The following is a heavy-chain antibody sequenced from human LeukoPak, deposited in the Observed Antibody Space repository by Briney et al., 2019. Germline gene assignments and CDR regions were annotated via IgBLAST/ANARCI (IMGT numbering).Heavy chain of an antibody. CDR2: ISGSGGST. Sequence: PGGSLRLSCAASGFTFSSYGMSWVRQAPGKGLEWVSAISGSGGSTDYAGSVKGRFTISRDNSKNTLYLQMNSLRAEDTAVYYCAKGSARRWFWYFDYWGQGTLVTVSS. CDR3: AKGSARRWFWYFDY. V-gene: IGHV3-23*01. J-gene: IGHJ4*02. D-gene: IGHD4-23*01. CDR1: GFTFSSYG.